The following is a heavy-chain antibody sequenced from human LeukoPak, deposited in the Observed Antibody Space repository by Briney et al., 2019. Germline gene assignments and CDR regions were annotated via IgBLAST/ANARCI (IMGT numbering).Heavy chain of an antibody. J-gene: IGHJ4*02. Sequence: PGGSLRHSCVASGVTFNTSAMHWVRQALGKGLEWVASISHDGSKADYIDSVKGRFTISRDKSRNTLHLQMNTLREDDTGVYFCARNDPEWKLGTGLCAYWGQGTLVIVSS. V-gene: IGHV3-30*04. CDR2: ISHDGSKA. CDR3: ARNDPEWKLGTGLCAY. CDR1: GVTFNTSA. D-gene: IGHD2-21*01.